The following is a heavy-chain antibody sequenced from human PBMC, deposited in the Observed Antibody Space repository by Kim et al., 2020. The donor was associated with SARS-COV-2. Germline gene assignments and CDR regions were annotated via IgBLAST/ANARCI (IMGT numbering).Heavy chain of an antibody. CDR2: ISARGATI. CDR1: GFTFGSYA. CDR3: AREDTHSSAWDPDY. Sequence: GGSLRLSCAASGFTFGSYAMNWVRQAPGGGLEWLSYISARGATIYYADSAKGRFTISRDDAKNLVFLQMNSLRAEDTALYYCAREDTHSSAWDPDYWGQG. V-gene: IGHV3-48*03. J-gene: IGHJ4*02. D-gene: IGHD6-19*01.